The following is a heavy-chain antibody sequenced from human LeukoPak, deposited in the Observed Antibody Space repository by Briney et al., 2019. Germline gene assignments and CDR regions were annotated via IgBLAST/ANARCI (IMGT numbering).Heavy chain of an antibody. J-gene: IGHJ4*02. CDR2: ISGSGGST. CDR3: AKKYSSGWCFDY. V-gene: IGHV3-23*01. CDR1: GFTFSSYA. Sequence: GSLRLSCAASGFTFSSYATSWVRQAPGKGLEWVSAISGSGGSTYYADSVKGRFTISRDNSKNTLYLEMNSLRAEDTAVYYCAKKYSSGWCFDYWGQGTLVTVSS. D-gene: IGHD6-19*01.